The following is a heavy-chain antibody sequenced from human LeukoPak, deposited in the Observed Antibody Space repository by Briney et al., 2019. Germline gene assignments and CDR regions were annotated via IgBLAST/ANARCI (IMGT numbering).Heavy chain of an antibody. CDR2: IYSGGNT. D-gene: IGHD6-13*01. CDR1: GGSISSYF. Sequence: PSETLSLTCTVSGGSISSYFWSWIRQPPGRRLEWIGYIYSGGNTNHSPSLRSRVTFSVDTSKNQFSLKLRSVTAADTAVYYCARAVGLSAAAGLFDYWGQGTLVTVSS. CDR3: ARAVGLSAAAGLFDY. V-gene: IGHV4-4*09. J-gene: IGHJ4*02.